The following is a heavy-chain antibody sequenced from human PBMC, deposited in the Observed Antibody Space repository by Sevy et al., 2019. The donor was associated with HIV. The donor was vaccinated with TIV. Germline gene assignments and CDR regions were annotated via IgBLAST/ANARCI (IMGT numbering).Heavy chain of an antibody. Sequence: SETLSLTCTVSGGSISSYYWSWIRQPPGKGLEWIGYIYYSGSTNYNPSLKSRVTISVDTSKNQFSLKLSSVTAADTAVYYCAIDMLGYCSSTSCYAEGYFDYWGQRTLVTVSS. J-gene: IGHJ4*02. D-gene: IGHD2-2*01. CDR2: IYYSGST. CDR3: AIDMLGYCSSTSCYAEGYFDY. CDR1: GGSISSYY. V-gene: IGHV4-59*01.